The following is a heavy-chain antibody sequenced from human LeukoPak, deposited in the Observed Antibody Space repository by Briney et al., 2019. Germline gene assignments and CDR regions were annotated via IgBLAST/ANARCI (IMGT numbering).Heavy chain of an antibody. D-gene: IGHD6-13*01. V-gene: IGHV4-59*08. CDR2: IYNSEST. CDR1: GGSISSYY. J-gene: IGHJ3*02. Sequence: PSETLSLTCTVSGGSISSYYWTWIRQPPGKGLEWIGYIYNSESTNYNPSLKSRVTISVDTSKNQFFLKLTSVTAADTAMYYCARRRRIAGVGTDALDIWGQGTMVTVSS. CDR3: ARRRRIAGVGTDALDI.